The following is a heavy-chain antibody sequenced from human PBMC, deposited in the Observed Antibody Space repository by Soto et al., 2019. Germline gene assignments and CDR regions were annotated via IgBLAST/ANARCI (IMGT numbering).Heavy chain of an antibody. J-gene: IGHJ3*02. CDR1: GFTFGDYA. V-gene: IGHV3-49*03. Sequence: PGGSLRLSCTASGFTFGDYAMSWFRQAPGKGLEWVGFIRSKAYGGTTEYAASVKGRFTISRDDSKSIAYLQMNSLKTEDTAVYYCTRGYDILTGYNTDAFDIWGQGTMVTVSS. CDR3: TRGYDILTGYNTDAFDI. D-gene: IGHD3-9*01. CDR2: IRSKAYGGTT.